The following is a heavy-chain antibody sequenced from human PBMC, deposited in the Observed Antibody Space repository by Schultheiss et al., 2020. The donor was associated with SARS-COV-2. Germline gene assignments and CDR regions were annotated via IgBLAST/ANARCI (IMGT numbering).Heavy chain of an antibody. CDR1: GFTFSAYI. J-gene: IGHJ4*02. CDR2: IKQDGSET. Sequence: GESLKISCAASGFTFSAYIMTWVRQAPGKGLEWVANIKQDGSETYYVDSVKGRFTISRDNAKNSLYLQMNSLTADDTAVYYCARQLRYFDWLFDYWGQGSLVTVSS. D-gene: IGHD3-9*01. V-gene: IGHV3-7*03. CDR3: ARQLRYFDWLFDY.